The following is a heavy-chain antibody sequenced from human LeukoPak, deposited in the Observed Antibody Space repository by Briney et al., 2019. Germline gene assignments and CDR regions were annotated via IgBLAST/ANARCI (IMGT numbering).Heavy chain of an antibody. V-gene: IGHV4-30-2*02. J-gene: IGHJ4*02. CDR3: AGDSHPYCGGDCPSHY. CDR2: IYHSGST. D-gene: IGHD2-21*02. Sequence: PSQTLSLTCAVSGGSISSGGYSWSWIRQPPGKGLEWIGYIYHSGSTYYNPSLKSRVTISVDRSKNQFPLKLSSVTAADTAVYYCAGDSHPYCGGDCPSHYWGQGTLVTVSS. CDR1: GGSISSGGYS.